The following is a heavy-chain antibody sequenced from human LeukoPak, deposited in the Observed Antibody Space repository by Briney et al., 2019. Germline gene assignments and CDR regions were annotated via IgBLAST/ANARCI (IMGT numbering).Heavy chain of an antibody. CDR3: ARGLGFSWYYFDY. CDR1: GFTFSSYA. D-gene: IGHD6-19*01. V-gene: IGHV3-23*01. CDR2: ISGSGGST. J-gene: IGHJ4*02. Sequence: PGGSLRLSCAASGFTFSSYAMSWVRQAPGKGLEWVSAISGSGGSTYYADSVKGRFTISRDNSKNTLYLQMNSLRAEDTAVYYCARGLGFSWYYFDYWGQGTLVTVSS.